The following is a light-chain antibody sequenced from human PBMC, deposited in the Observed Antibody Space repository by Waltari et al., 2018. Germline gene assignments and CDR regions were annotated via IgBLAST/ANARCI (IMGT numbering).Light chain of an antibody. CDR2: KVS. J-gene: IGKJ1*01. CDR1: QSPVHSDVNTY. CDR3: QHYVRLPAT. V-gene: IGKV2-30*02. Sequence: DVVMTQSPLSLPVTLGQPASIACNSLQSPVHSDVNTYLNLFQQRPGQSPSRLIYKVSRRDSGVPDRFSGSGSGTEFTLRISRVEAADFAIYCCQHYVRLPATFGQGTKVDIK.